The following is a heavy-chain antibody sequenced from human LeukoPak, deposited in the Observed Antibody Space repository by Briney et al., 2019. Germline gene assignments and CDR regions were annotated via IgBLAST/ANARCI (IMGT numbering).Heavy chain of an antibody. CDR2: IYYSGST. CDR1: GGPISSSSYY. V-gene: IGHV4-39*01. J-gene: IGHJ6*02. Sequence: SETLSLTCTVSGGPISSSSYYWGWIRQPPGKGLEWIGSIYYSGSTHYNPSLKSRVTISVDTSKNQFSLKLSSVTAADTAVYYCARLKVVNDYYYYYGMDVWGQGTTVTVSS. D-gene: IGHD2-15*01. CDR3: ARLKVVNDYYYYYGMDV.